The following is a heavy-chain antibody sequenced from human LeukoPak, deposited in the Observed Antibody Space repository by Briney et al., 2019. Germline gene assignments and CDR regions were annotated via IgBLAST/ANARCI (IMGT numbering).Heavy chain of an antibody. V-gene: IGHV3-74*03. CDR1: GFTISNYW. J-gene: IGHJ4*02. CDR2: IHPDGSIT. D-gene: IGHD2-15*01. Sequence: GGSLRLSCVGSGFTISNYWMHWVRQAPGTGLVWVSRIHPDGSITTYADSVKGRFTISRDNSKSTLCLQMNSLRAEDTAVYYCAKQLGYCSDGSCYFPYWGQGTLVTVSS. CDR3: AKQLGYCSDGSCYFPY.